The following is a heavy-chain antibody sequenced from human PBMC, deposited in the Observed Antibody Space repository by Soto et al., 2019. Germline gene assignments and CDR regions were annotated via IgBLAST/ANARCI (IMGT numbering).Heavy chain of an antibody. CDR2: IYYSGST. CDR1: GGSISDYY. Sequence: QVQLKESGPGLVKPPETLSLTCTVSGGSISDYYWSWIRQPPGKGLEWIGYIYYSGSTNYNPSLKSRVTISVDTSKNQCSLKLSSVTAADTAVYYCARGFTTKVIDYWGQGTLVTVSS. V-gene: IGHV4-59*01. CDR3: ARGFTTKVIDY. D-gene: IGHD5-18*01. J-gene: IGHJ4*02.